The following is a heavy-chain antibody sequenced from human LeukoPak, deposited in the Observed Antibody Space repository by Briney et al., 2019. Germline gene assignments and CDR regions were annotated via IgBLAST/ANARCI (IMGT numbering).Heavy chain of an antibody. CDR2: IRYDGSNK. Sequence: PGGSLRLSCAASGFTFSSYGMHWVRRAPGKGLEGVAFIRYDGSNKYYADSVKGRFTISRDNSKNTLYLQMNSLRAEVTAVYYCAKDPTTVVITYFDYWGQGTLVTVSS. J-gene: IGHJ4*02. V-gene: IGHV3-30*02. D-gene: IGHD4-23*01. CDR3: AKDPTTVVITYFDY. CDR1: GFTFSSYG.